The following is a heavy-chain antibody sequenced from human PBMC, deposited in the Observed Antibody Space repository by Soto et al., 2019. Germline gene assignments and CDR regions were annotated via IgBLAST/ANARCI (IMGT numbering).Heavy chain of an antibody. D-gene: IGHD5-12*01. Sequence: ASVKVSCKASGYTFTSYYMHWVRQAPGQGLEWMGIINPSGGSTSHAQKFQGRVTMTRDTSTSTVYMELSSLRSEDTAVYYCARGHPPPSEWLRSGFDYWGQGTLVTVSS. CDR2: INPSGGST. J-gene: IGHJ4*02. CDR3: ARGHPPPSEWLRSGFDY. V-gene: IGHV1-46*03. CDR1: GYTFTSYY.